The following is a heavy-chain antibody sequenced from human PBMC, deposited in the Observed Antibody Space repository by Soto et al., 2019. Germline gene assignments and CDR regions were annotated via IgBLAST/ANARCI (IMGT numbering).Heavy chain of an antibody. J-gene: IGHJ3*02. CDR3: ASPRDYCVTTSNCFIAFDI. V-gene: IGHV3-21*01. CDR1: GFSFGDYI. D-gene: IGHD4-17*01. CDR2: ISHRGSYI. Sequence: AQLVESGGSLVKPGGSLRLSCAASGFSFGDYIMNWVRQAPGRGLEWVASISHRGSYIFYADSVKGRFTISRDSSSDSLYLQMNSLRVDDTAIYYCASPRDYCVTTSNCFIAFDIWGQGTRVTVSS.